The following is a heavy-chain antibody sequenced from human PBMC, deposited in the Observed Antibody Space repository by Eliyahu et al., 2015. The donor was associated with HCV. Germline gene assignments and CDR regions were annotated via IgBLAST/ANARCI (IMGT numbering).Heavy chain of an antibody. CDR3: ARPYCSGGSCYPQDAFDI. Sequence: VQLVESGGGVVQPGRSLRLSCAASGFTFSSYGMHWVRQAPGKGLEWVAVIWYDGSNKYYADSVKGRFTISRDNSKNTLYLQMNSLRAEDTAVYYCARPYCSGGSCYPQDAFDIWGQETMVTVSS. CDR1: GFTFSSYG. CDR2: IWYDGSNK. D-gene: IGHD2-15*01. V-gene: IGHV3-33*01. J-gene: IGHJ3*02.